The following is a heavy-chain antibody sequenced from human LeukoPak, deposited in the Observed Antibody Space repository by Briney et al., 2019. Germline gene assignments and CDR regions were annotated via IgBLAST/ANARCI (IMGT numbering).Heavy chain of an antibody. Sequence: GGSLRLSCAASGFTFSSYEMNWVRQAPGKGLEWVSYISSSGSTIYYADSVKGRFTISRDNAKNSLYLQMNSPRAEDTAVYYCAREKGYGDYGDAFDIWGQGTMVTVSS. J-gene: IGHJ3*02. V-gene: IGHV3-48*03. D-gene: IGHD4-17*01. CDR2: ISSSGSTI. CDR1: GFTFSSYE. CDR3: AREKGYGDYGDAFDI.